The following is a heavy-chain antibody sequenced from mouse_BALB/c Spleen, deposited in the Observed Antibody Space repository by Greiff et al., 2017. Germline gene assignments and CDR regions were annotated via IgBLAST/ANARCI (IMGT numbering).Heavy chain of an antibody. J-gene: IGHJ4*01. CDR1: GFSLTSYG. Sequence: VQLQESGPGLVAPSQSLSITCTVSGFSLTSYGVNWVRQPPGKGLEWLGMIWGDGSTDYNSALKSRLSISKDNSKSQVFLKMNSLQTDDTARYYCARDRYGSFYYAMDYWGQGTSVTVSS. V-gene: IGHV2-6-7*01. CDR2: IWGDGST. CDR3: ARDRYGSFYYAMDY. D-gene: IGHD2-2*01.